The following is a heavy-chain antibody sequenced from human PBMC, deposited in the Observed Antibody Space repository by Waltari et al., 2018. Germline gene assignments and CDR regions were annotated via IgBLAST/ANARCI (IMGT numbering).Heavy chain of an antibody. V-gene: IGHV4-4*07. D-gene: IGHD3-22*01. J-gene: IGHJ5*02. CDR1: GGSISGYY. CDR2: VYTSGST. Sequence: QVQLQESGPGLVKPSETLSLTCTVSGGSISGYYWNWIRQPAGKGLEWIGCVYTSGSTNSIPSLKSRVTMSVDTSKYQFSLKLSSVTAADPAVYFCARVIDRGPGRWFDPWGQGTLVTVSS. CDR3: ARVIDRGPGRWFDP.